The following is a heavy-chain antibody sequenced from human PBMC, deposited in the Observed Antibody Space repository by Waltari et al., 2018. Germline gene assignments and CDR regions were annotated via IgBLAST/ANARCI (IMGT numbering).Heavy chain of an antibody. CDR1: GFALYSYG. V-gene: IGHV3-23*04. Sequence: VQLVESGGNFLQPGESLRLSCAASGFALYSYGMHWVRQTTGKGRGGVARLGGCGAEKHYADSLNGRFIISRDDSKNALYFEMNGLRVEDTAIYYCARGGGGHLDSWGQGILVTVSS. CDR3: ARGGGGHLDS. CDR2: LGGCGAEK. J-gene: IGHJ4*02. D-gene: IGHD3-16*01.